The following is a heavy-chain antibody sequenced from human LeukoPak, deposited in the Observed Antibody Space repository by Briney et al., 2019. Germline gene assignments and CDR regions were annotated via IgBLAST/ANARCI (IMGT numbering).Heavy chain of an antibody. J-gene: IGHJ4*02. CDR2: INHSGST. CDR1: GGSFSGYY. Sequence: SETLSLTCAVYGGSFSGYYWSWIRQPPGKGLEWIGEINHSGSTNYNPSLKSRVTISVDTSKNQFSLKLSSVTAADTAVYYCARPARRSSSGWFRYFDYWGQGTLVTVSS. V-gene: IGHV4-34*01. CDR3: ARPARRSSSGWFRYFDY. D-gene: IGHD6-13*01.